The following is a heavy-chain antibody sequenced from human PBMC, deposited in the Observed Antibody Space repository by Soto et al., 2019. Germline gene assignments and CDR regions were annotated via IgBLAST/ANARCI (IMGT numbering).Heavy chain of an antibody. D-gene: IGHD3-3*01. CDR1: GGSISSYD. CDR3: ARVRVNYDFWSGLDYYYYYMDV. J-gene: IGHJ6*03. V-gene: IGHV4-59*01. CDR2: IYYSGST. Sequence: PSETLSLTCTVSGGSISSYDWSWIRQPPGKGLEWIGYIYYSGSTNYNPSLKSRVTISVDTSKNQFSLKLSSVTAADTAVYYCARVRVNYDFWSGLDYYYYYMDVWGKGTTVTVSS.